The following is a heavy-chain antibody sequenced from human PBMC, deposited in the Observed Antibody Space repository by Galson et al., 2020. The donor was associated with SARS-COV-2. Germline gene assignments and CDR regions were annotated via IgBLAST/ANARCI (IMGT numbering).Heavy chain of an antibody. D-gene: IGHD2-21*02. J-gene: IGHJ6*03. V-gene: IGHV4-4*02. CDR1: GGSIGSSDW. CDR3: SRIIVTAYYFSYMDV. Sequence: SETLSLTCAVSGGSIGSSDWWGWVRQPPGKGLEWIGEIFHSGYTNYNPSLKSRVTMSLDTSKNQFSLKLSSVTAADTALYYCSRIIVTAYYFSYMDVWGKGTTVTVSS. CDR2: IFHSGYT.